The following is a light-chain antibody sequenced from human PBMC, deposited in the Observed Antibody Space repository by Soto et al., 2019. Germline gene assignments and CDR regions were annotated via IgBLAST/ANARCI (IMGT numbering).Light chain of an antibody. CDR2: KAS. J-gene: IGKJ5*01. CDR3: QQYNSFSLIT. Sequence: DIQMTHSAASLSASVGGRVTVSCRXSQSISSYLHWYQQKPGKAPNLLIYKASRLETGVPSRFSGSGSGTEFTLTISNLQPDDFATYFCQQYNSFSLITFGQGTRLEIK. CDR1: QSISSY. V-gene: IGKV1-5*03.